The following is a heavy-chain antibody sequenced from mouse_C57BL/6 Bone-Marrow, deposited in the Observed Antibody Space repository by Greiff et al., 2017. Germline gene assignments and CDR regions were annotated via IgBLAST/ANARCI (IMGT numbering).Heavy chain of an antibody. V-gene: IGHV1-26*01. D-gene: IGHD1-1*01. CDR1: GYTFTDYY. CDR2: INPNNGGT. CDR3: ARERITTVVADISLYYYAIDY. Sequence: EVQLQQSGPELVKPGASVKISCKASGYTFTDYYMNWVKQSHGKSLEWIGDINPNNGGTSYNQKFKGKATLTVDKSSSTAYMELRSLTSEDSAVYYCARERITTVVADISLYYYAIDYWGQGTTVTVSS. J-gene: IGHJ4*01.